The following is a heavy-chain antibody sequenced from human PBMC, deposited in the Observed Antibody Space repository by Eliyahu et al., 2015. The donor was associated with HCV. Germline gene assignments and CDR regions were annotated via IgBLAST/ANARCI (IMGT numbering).Heavy chain of an antibody. CDR3: VRGPPLDDYDSSLLLH. D-gene: IGHD3-22*01. CDR1: GFPFSNYW. Sequence: EVQLVESGGGLVQPGGSLRXSCAASGFPFSNYWMHWVRQAPGKGLGWVSRINSDGSATSYADSVKGRLTISRDNAKNTLFLQMKSLRAEDTAVYYCVRGPPLDDYDSSLLLHWGQGTLVTVSS. J-gene: IGHJ4*02. CDR2: INSDGSAT. V-gene: IGHV3-74*01.